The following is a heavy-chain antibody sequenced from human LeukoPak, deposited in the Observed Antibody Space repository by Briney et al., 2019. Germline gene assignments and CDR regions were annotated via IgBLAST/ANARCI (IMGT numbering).Heavy chain of an antibody. V-gene: IGHV3-64D*09. CDR2: ISSNGGGT. Sequence: GGSLRLSCSASGFTFSSFAMHWVRQAPEKGLEYVSAISSNGGGTYYADSVKGRFTISRDNSKNTLYLQMSSLRGEDTAVYYCVKDWWLRLFYYFDSWGQGTLVTVSS. CDR3: VKDWWLRLFYYFDS. D-gene: IGHD5-12*01. CDR1: GFTFSSFA. J-gene: IGHJ4*02.